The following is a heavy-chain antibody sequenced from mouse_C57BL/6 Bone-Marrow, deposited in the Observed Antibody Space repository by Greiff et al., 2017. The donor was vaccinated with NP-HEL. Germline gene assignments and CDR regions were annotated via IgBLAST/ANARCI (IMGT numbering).Heavy chain of an antibody. CDR2: IDPSDSET. Sequence: QVQLQQPGAELVRPGSSVKLSCKASGYTFTSYWMHWVKQRPIQGLEWIGNIDPSDSETHYNQKFKDKATLTVDKSSSTAYMQLSSLTSEDSAVYYCAMVTIGGYFDYWGQGTTLTVSS. J-gene: IGHJ2*01. CDR1: GYTFTSYW. V-gene: IGHV1-52*01. CDR3: AMVTIGGYFDY. D-gene: IGHD2-2*01.